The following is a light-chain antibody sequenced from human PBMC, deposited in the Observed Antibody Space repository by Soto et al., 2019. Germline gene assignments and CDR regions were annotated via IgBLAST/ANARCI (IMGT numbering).Light chain of an antibody. J-gene: IGKJ2*01. Sequence: DIQMTQSPSTLSASVGDRVTITCRASQSITSWLAWYQHIPGKAPNLLIYEASTLASGVPSRFSGSGSGTEFTLTITSLQPDDFATYYCQEYNSYSYTFGQGTKLEI. CDR2: EAS. CDR3: QEYNSYSYT. CDR1: QSITSW. V-gene: IGKV1-5*03.